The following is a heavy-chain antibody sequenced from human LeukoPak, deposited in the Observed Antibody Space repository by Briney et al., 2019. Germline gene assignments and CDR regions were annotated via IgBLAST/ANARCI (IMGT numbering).Heavy chain of an antibody. Sequence: QSGGSLRLSCAASGFTFSTYGMHWVRQAPGKGLEWVAVISYDGSNEYYADSVKGRFTISRDNSKNTLYLQMRSLRAEDTAVYYCAKEFNRGLPDYWGQGTLVTVPS. V-gene: IGHV3-30*18. J-gene: IGHJ4*02. CDR3: AKEFNRGLPDY. CDR1: GFTFSTYG. CDR2: ISYDGSNE. D-gene: IGHD2-21*01.